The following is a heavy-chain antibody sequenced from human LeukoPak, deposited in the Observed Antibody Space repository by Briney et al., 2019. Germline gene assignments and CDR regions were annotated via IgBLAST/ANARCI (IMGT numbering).Heavy chain of an antibody. D-gene: IGHD1-26*01. V-gene: IGHV4-34*01. CDR2: INHSGST. J-gene: IGHJ4*02. CDR3: ARTPLVGSYGYYFDY. CDR1: GGSFSGYY. Sequence: PSETLSLTCAVYGGSFSGYYWSWIRQPPGKGLEWIGEINHSGSTNYNPSLKSRVTISVDTSKNQFSLKLSSVTAADTAVYYCARTPLVGSYGYYFDYWGQGTLVTVSS.